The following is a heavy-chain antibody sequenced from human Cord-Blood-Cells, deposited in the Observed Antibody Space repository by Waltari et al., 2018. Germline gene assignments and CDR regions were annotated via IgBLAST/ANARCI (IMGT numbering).Heavy chain of an antibody. CDR1: GGSISSGSYY. D-gene: IGHD3-16*01. J-gene: IGHJ3*02. CDR2: IYTRGRH. CDR3: ARGGRDANDAFDI. V-gene: IGHV4-61*09. Sequence: QVQLQESGPGLVKPSQTLSLTCTVSGGSISSGSYYWSWIRQPAGKGLEWIGYIYTRGRHTCNPSLKRRDTISVDTSKNQFSLKLSSVTAADTAVYYCARGGRDANDAFDIWGQGTMVTVSS.